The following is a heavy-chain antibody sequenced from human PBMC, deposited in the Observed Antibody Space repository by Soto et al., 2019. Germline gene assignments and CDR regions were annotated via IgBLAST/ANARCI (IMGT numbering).Heavy chain of an antibody. CDR2: ISGSGHYT. CDR1: GFTFSSYA. J-gene: IGHJ6*03. D-gene: IGHD2-2*02. V-gene: IGHV3-23*01. Sequence: PGGSLRLSCAASGFTFSSYAMTWVRQAPGKGLEWVSAISGSGHYTYYADSLKGRFTISRDNSKDTLFLQMNSLRAEDTAVYYCAKAQYCSSDTCYIVGYMDVWGKGTTVTVS. CDR3: AKAQYCSSDTCYIVGYMDV.